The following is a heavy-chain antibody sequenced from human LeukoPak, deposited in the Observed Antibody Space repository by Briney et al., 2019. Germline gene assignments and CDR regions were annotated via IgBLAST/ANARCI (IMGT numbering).Heavy chain of an antibody. D-gene: IGHD2-15*01. CDR3: ANDRGGVAVDY. Sequence: PGGSLRLSCAASGFTFTNYWMSWVRQAPGKGLELVANIKQDRSEKYYVDSVKGRFTISRDNAKNSLYLQMNSLRAEDTAVYYCANDRGGVAVDYWGQGTLVTVSS. CDR2: IKQDRSEK. CDR1: GFTFTNYW. V-gene: IGHV3-7*01. J-gene: IGHJ4*02.